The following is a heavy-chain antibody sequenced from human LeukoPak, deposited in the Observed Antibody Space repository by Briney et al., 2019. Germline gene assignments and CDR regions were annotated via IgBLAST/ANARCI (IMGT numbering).Heavy chain of an antibody. CDR2: IYYSGST. D-gene: IGHD4-23*01. Sequence: SETLSLTCTVSGGSISSYYWSWLRQPPGKGLEWIGYIYYSGSTNYNPSLKSRVTISVDTSKNQFSLKLSSVTAADTAVYYCAREGGNYWGQGTLVTVSS. V-gene: IGHV4-59*01. J-gene: IGHJ4*02. CDR3: AREGGNY. CDR1: GGSISSYY.